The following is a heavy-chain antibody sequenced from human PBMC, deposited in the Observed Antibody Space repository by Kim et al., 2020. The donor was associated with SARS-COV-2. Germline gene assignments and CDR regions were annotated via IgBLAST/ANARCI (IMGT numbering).Heavy chain of an antibody. CDR1: GASVSSVSYY. CDR3: AREGYNWNTALWD. D-gene: IGHD1-20*01. CDR2: TYYSGNT. Sequence: SETLSLTCTVSGASVSSVSYYWSWIRQPPGKGLEWIGYTYYSGNTNYNPSLKSLVTISVDLSKNQFSLKLSSVTTADTAVYYCAREGYNWNTALWDWGLG. J-gene: IGHJ1*01. V-gene: IGHV4-61*01.